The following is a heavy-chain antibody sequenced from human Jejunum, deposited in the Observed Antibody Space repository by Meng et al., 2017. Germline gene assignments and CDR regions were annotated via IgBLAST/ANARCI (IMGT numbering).Heavy chain of an antibody. CDR3: ARVGPDSSGWYFDY. CDR2: INSNTGNP. Sequence: QVQLVQSGAELKKPGASVTVSCKASGYTFSSYAMNWVRQAPGQGLEWMGWINSNTGNPTYAQGFTGRFVFSLDTSVSTAYLQISSLKAEDSAVYYCARVGPDSSGWYFDYWGQGTLVTVSS. CDR1: GYTFSSYA. D-gene: IGHD6-19*01. V-gene: IGHV7-4-1*02. J-gene: IGHJ4*02.